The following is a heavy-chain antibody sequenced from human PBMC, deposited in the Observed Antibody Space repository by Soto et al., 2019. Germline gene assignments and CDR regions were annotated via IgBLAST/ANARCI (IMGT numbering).Heavy chain of an antibody. Sequence: QVQLVQSGAEVKRPGASVKVSCKASGYTFTGYGIAWVRQAPGQGLEWMGWISAYNGHTLQTQKFQDRLTMTTDTSANTAYMELRSLRSDDTAVYYCARPLGGYGDYALPLNYWGQGTLVSVSS. V-gene: IGHV1-18*04. J-gene: IGHJ4*02. CDR1: GYTFTGYG. CDR2: ISAYNGHT. CDR3: ARPLGGYGDYALPLNY. D-gene: IGHD4-17*01.